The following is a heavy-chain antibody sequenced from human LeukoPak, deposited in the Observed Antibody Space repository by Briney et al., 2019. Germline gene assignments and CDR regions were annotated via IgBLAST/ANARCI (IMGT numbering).Heavy chain of an antibody. V-gene: IGHV3-30*18. CDR2: ISYDGRNK. D-gene: IGHD6-13*01. Sequence: GGSLRLSCVASGFTFSDFGMHWVRQAPGKGPEWVAAISYDGRNKYFADSVKGRFTISRDNSKNTLYLQMSSLRVEDTAVYYCAKTLRRLAAAGDFDYWGQGTLVSVSS. CDR3: AKTLRRLAAAGDFDY. CDR1: GFTFSDFG. J-gene: IGHJ4*02.